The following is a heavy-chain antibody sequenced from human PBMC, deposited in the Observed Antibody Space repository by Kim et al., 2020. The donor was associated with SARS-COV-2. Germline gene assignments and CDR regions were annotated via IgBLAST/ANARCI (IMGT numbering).Heavy chain of an antibody. Sequence: ASVKGRFTISRDDSTGIAYLQMNSLKTDDTAVYYCTRAGQLPVGATTFDYWGQGTLVTVSS. V-gene: IGHV3-49*02. D-gene: IGHD1-26*01. CDR3: TRAGQLPVGATTFDY. J-gene: IGHJ4*02.